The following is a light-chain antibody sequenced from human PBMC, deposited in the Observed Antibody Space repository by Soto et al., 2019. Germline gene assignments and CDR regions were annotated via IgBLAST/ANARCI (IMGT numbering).Light chain of an antibody. CDR3: QTWGTGIHYV. V-gene: IGLV4-69*01. J-gene: IGLJ1*01. CDR2: LNSDGSH. CDR1: SGHSSYA. Sequence: QLVLTQSPSASASLGASVKLTCTLSSGHSSYAIAWHQQQPEKGPRYLMKLNSDGSHSKGDGSPDRFSGSSSGAERYLTISSLQSEDEADYYCQTWGTGIHYVFGTGTKVTAL.